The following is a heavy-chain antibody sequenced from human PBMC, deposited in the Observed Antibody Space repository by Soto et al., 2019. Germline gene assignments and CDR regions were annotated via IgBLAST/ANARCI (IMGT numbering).Heavy chain of an antibody. D-gene: IGHD6-19*01. J-gene: IGHJ4*02. V-gene: IGHV3-9*01. CDR3: AKDVGYSSGWRFDY. Sequence: GGSLRLSCAASGFTFDDYAMHWVRQAPGKGLEWVSGISWNSGSIGYADSVKGRFTISRDNAKNSLYLQMNSLRAEDTALYYCAKDVGYSSGWRFDYWGQGTLVTVSS. CDR1: GFTFDDYA. CDR2: ISWNSGSI.